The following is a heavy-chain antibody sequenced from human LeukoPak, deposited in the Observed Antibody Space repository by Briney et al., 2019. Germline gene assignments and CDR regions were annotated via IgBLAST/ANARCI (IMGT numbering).Heavy chain of an antibody. V-gene: IGHV4-61*02. CDR1: GGSISSGSYY. J-gene: IGHJ4*02. CDR3: ARQAYDSIGFYDY. CDR2: IYTSGST. D-gene: IGHD3-22*01. Sequence: PSETLSLTCTVSGGSISSGSYYWSWIRQPAGKGLEWIGRIYTSGSTNYNPSLMSRVTISVDTSKNQFSLKLNSVTAADTAVYYCARQAYDSIGFYDYWGQGTLVTVSS.